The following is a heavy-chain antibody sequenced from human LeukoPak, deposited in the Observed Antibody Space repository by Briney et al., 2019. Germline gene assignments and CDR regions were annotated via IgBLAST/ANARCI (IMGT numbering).Heavy chain of an antibody. CDR1: GGTFSSYA. V-gene: IGHV1-69*13. J-gene: IGHJ4*02. CDR2: IIPIFGTA. Sequence: SVKVSCKASGGTFSSYAISWVRQAPGQGLEWMGGIIPIFGTANHAQKFQGRVTITADESTSTAYMELSSLRSEDTAVYYCARHDLRGHSGWYYPFGYWGQGTLVTVSS. D-gene: IGHD6-19*01. CDR3: ARHDLRGHSGWYYPFGY.